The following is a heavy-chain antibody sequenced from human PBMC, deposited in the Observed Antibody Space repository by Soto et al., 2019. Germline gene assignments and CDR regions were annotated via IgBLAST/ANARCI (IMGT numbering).Heavy chain of an antibody. CDR3: ARGLNDYGSGSYYYYYGLDV. CDR1: GGSISSGDYY. CDR2: IFYSGTT. J-gene: IGHJ6*02. Sequence: SETLSLTCTVSGGSISSGDYYWSWIRQPPGKGLEWIGYIFYSGTTYHNPSLKSRVTISIDTSKNQSSLKLSSVTAADAAVYYCARGLNDYGSGSYYYYYGLDVWGQGSTVTVSS. D-gene: IGHD3-10*01. V-gene: IGHV4-30-4*01.